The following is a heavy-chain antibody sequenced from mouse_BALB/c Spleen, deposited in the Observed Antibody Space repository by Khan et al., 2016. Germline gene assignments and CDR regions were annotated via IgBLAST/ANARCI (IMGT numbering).Heavy chain of an antibody. CDR3: AQLGHWFAY. CDR1: GYPFTDHS. D-gene: IGHD4-1*02. V-gene: IGHV9-2-1*01. Sequence: QIQLVQSGPELKKPGEIVKISCKASGYPFTDHSMHWVKQVPGKGLKWMGWINTVTGEPTYADDFKGRFAFSLETSASTAYFQINNLKNEDSATYFCAQLGHWFAYWGQGTLVTVSA. CDR2: INTVTGEP. J-gene: IGHJ3*01.